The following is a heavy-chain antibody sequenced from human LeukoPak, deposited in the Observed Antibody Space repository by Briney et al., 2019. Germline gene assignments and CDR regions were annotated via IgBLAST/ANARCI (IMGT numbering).Heavy chain of an antibody. D-gene: IGHD3-9*01. J-gene: IGHJ4*02. CDR3: AKAAERYLDWLLQIDY. V-gene: IGHV3-23*01. CDR1: GFTFSSYG. CDR2: ITSSGGST. Sequence: GGSLRLSCAASGFTFSSYGMTWVRQAPGKGLEWVSTITSSGGSTYYADSVKGRFTISRDNSKITLYLQMNSLRAEDTALYYCAKAAERYLDWLLQIDYWGQGTLVTVSS.